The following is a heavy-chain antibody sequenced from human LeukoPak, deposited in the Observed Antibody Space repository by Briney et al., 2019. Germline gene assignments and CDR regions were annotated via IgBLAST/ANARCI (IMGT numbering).Heavy chain of an antibody. J-gene: IGHJ6*03. CDR3: ARGGTIWSGYAYYYYYMDV. D-gene: IGHD3-3*01. V-gene: IGHV4-34*01. Sequence: SETLSLTCAVYGGSLSGYYWSWIRQPPGKGVEWIGEINHSGSTNYNPSLKSRVTISVDTSKNQFSLKLSSVTAADTAVYYCARGGTIWSGYAYYYYYMDVWGKGTTVTVSS. CDR1: GGSLSGYY. CDR2: INHSGST.